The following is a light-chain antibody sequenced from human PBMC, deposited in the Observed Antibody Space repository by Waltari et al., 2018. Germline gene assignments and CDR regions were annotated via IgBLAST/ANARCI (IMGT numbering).Light chain of an antibody. Sequence: IQMTQSPSSLSASVGDRVTITCRSSYSIDNFLTWYQQKPGKAPKVLIYGASTLQSGVPSRFSGSGSGTDFTLTISSLQPEDFATYYCQESYGLPYTFGQGTKLEIK. V-gene: IGKV1-39*01. J-gene: IGKJ2*01. CDR3: QESYGLPYT. CDR1: YSIDNF. CDR2: GAS.